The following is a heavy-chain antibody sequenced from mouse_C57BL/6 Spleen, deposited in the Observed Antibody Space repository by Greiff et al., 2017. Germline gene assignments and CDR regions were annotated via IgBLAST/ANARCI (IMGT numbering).Heavy chain of an antibody. CDR3: ARGIYGSSYADYAMDY. D-gene: IGHD1-1*01. J-gene: IGHJ4*01. V-gene: IGHV1-72*01. CDR1: GYTFTSYW. CDR2: IDPNSGGT. Sequence: QVQLKQPGAELVKPGASVKLSCKASGYTFTSYWMHWVKQRPGRGLEWIGRIDPNSGGTKYNEKFKSKATLTVDKPSSKAYMQLSSRTSEDSAVDYCARGIYGSSYADYAMDYWGQGTSVTVSS.